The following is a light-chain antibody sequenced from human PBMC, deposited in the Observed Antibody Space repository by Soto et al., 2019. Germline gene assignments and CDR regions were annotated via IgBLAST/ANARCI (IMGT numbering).Light chain of an antibody. V-gene: IGKV1-33*01. CDR3: QQYDNHPLT. CDR1: QDIKDS. J-gene: IGKJ4*01. CDR2: DAS. Sequence: IRWPHSPSSLSASVEDRLTTTCRASQDIKDSLDWYQQKPGKAPNLLIYDASDLERGVPSRFSGSGSGTEFTFTISSLQPEDIATYYCQQYDNHPLTFGGGTKVDIK.